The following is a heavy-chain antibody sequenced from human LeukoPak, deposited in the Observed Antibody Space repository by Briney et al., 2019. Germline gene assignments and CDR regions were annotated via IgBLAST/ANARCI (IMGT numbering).Heavy chain of an antibody. D-gene: IGHD3-10*02. CDR2: ISYDGSNK. Sequence: PGGSLRLSCAASGFTFSSYGMHWVRQAPGKGLEWVAVISYDGSNKYYADSVKGRFTISRDNAKNSLYLQMNSLRAEDTAVYYCARDGTYYDVKGGFDYWGQGTLVTVSS. CDR1: GFTFSSYG. CDR3: ARDGTYYDVKGGFDY. J-gene: IGHJ4*02. V-gene: IGHV3-30*03.